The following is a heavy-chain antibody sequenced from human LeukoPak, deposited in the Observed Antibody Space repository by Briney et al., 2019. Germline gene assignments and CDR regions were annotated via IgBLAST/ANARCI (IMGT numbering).Heavy chain of an antibody. CDR2: IYSGGST. J-gene: IGHJ6*03. D-gene: IGHD6-19*01. CDR3: ARVKVAGTYYYYYYMDV. CDR1: GFTVSSNY. Sequence: GESLRLSCAASGFTVSSNYMSWVRQAPGKGLEWVSVIYSGGSTYYADSVKGRFTISRDNSKNTLYLQMNSLRAEDTAVYYCARVKVAGTYYYYYYMDVWGKGTTVTVSS. V-gene: IGHV3-53*01.